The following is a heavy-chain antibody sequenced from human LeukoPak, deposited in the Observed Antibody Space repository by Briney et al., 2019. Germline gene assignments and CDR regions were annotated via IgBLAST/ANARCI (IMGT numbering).Heavy chain of an antibody. CDR3: ARAVRSVSYYYGSGENNWFDP. V-gene: IGHV4-31*03. CDR1: GGSISSGGYY. J-gene: IGHJ5*02. D-gene: IGHD3-10*01. Sequence: SQTLSLTCTVSGGSISSGGYYWSWIRRHPGKGLEWIGYIYYSGSTYYNPSLKSRVTISVDTSKNQFSLKLSSVTAADTAVYYCARAVRSVSYYYGSGENNWFDPWGQGTLVTVSS. CDR2: IYYSGST.